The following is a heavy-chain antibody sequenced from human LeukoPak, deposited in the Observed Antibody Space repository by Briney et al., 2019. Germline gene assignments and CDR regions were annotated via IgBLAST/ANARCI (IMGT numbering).Heavy chain of an antibody. J-gene: IGHJ3*02. CDR2: FDPEDGET. CDR1: GYTLTELS. V-gene: IGHV1-24*01. D-gene: IGHD3-10*01. CDR3: AVPDHYGSGSRDAFDI. Sequence: GASVKVSCKVSGYTLTELSMHWVRQAPGKGLEWMGGFDPEDGETIYAQKFQGRVTITRNTSIGTAYMELSSLRSEDTAVYYCAVPDHYGSGSRDAFDIWGQGTMVTVSS.